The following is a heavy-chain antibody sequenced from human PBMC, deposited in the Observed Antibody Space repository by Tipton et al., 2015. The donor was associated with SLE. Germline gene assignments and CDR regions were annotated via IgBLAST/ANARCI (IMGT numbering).Heavy chain of an antibody. V-gene: IGHV3-23*01. D-gene: IGHD3-3*01. Sequence: GSLRLSCAASGFTFNNYAMTWVRQAPGKGLEWVSSISGGGNTYHADSVKGRFTISRDNSKNTLYLQMSSLRAEDTAVYYCAKLSYDDFWRGYPGFDYWGQGTLVTVSS. J-gene: IGHJ4*02. CDR2: ISGGGNT. CDR1: GFTFNNYA. CDR3: AKLSYDDFWRGYPGFDY.